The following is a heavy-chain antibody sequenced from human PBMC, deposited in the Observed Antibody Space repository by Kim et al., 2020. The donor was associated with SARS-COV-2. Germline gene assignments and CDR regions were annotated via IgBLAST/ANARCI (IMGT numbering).Heavy chain of an antibody. CDR1: GFTVSSNY. D-gene: IGHD5-12*01. J-gene: IGHJ4*02. CDR2: IYSGGST. Sequence: GGSLRLSCAASGFTVSSNYMSWVRQAPGKGLEWVSVIYSGGSTYYADSVKGRFTISRDNSKNTLYLQMNSLRAEDTAVYYCAVDSGYDYGNYWGQGTLVTVSS. V-gene: IGHV3-53*01. CDR3: AVDSGYDYGNY.